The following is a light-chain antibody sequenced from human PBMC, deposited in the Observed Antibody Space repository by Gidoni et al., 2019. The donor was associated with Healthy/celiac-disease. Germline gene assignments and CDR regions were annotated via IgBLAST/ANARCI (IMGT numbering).Light chain of an antibody. J-gene: IGLJ1*01. V-gene: IGLV2-14*03. CDR3: SSYTSSSTSYV. Sequence: QSALTQPASVSGSPGQSITISCTGTSSDVGGYNYVPWYQQHPGKAPKLMMYDVSKRPSGVDNRFSGSKSGNTASLTISGLQAEDEADYDCSSYTSSSTSYVFGTGTKVTVL. CDR2: DVS. CDR1: SSDVGGYNY.